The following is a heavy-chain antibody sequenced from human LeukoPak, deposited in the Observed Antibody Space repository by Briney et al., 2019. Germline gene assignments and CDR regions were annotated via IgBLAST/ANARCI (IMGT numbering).Heavy chain of an antibody. J-gene: IGHJ4*02. CDR1: GGTFSSYA. CDR2: IIPILGIA. CDR3: ARDLPYYYDSSGSPYFDY. D-gene: IGHD3-22*01. Sequence: EASVKVSCKASGGTFSSYAISWVRQAPGQGLEWMGRIIPILGIANYAQKFQGRVTITADKSTSTAYMELRSLRSDDPAVYYCARDLPYYYDSSGSPYFDYWGQGTLVTVSS. V-gene: IGHV1-69*04.